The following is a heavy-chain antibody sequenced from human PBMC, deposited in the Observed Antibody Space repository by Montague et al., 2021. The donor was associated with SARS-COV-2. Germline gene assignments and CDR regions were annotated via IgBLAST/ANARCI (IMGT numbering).Heavy chain of an antibody. Sequence: SETLSLTCAVSGGSISSSHWWSWVRQPPGKGLEWIGEIYHSGSTNYNPSLKSRATISIDKSKNQFSLKLSSVTAAATAVYYCAREFRTYGYGGQYWYFDLWGRGTLVTVSS. D-gene: IGHD3-10*01. CDR3: AREFRTYGYGGQYWYFDL. CDR1: GGSISSSHW. CDR2: IYHSGST. V-gene: IGHV4-4*02. J-gene: IGHJ2*01.